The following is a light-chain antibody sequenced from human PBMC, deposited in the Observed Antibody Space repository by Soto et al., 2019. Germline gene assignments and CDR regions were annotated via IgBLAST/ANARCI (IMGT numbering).Light chain of an antibody. CDR2: KAS. J-gene: IGKJ1*01. CDR1: QTISSW. CDR3: QQYNSYPEA. Sequence: DIQMAQSPSTLSGSVGDRVTITCRASQTISSWLAWYQQKPGKAPKLLIYKASTLKSGVPSRFSGSGSGTEFTLTISRLQPDYFATYYCQQYNSYPEAFGQRTKVGIK. V-gene: IGKV1-5*03.